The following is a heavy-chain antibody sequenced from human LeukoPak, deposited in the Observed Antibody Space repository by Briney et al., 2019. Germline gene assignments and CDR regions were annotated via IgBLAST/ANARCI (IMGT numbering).Heavy chain of an antibody. CDR2: FDPEDGEK. V-gene: IGHV1-24*01. CDR3: ATDCTPYYYYGMDV. Sequence: AAVNVSSKVSRYTLTELSIHWVRQAPGKGVDWMGGFDPEDGEKNYPQKFQGRGTMTEDTSTDPAYMGLSSLRAEDTAVYYCATDCTPYYYYGMDVWGQGTTVTVSS. CDR1: RYTLTELS. J-gene: IGHJ6*02.